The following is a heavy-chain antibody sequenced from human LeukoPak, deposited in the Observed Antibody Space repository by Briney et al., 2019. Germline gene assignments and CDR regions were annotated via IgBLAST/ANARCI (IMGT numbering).Heavy chain of an antibody. J-gene: IGHJ1*01. V-gene: IGHV4-59*08. CDR3: ARTLIAAAGSGYFQH. D-gene: IGHD6-13*01. CDR1: GGSISNYY. CDR2: IFYTGST. Sequence: SETLSLTCTVSGGSISNYYWSWIRQPPGKGLEWIGYIFYTGSTNYNPSLKSRVTISVDTSKNQFSLKLRSVTAADTAVYYCARTLIAAAGSGYFQHWGQGTLVTVSS.